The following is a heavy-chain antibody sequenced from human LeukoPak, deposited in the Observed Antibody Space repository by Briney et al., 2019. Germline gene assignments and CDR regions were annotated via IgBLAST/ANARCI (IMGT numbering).Heavy chain of an antibody. CDR1: GDSLSSSY. CDR2: IYTSGYT. Sequence: SETLSLTCTVSGDSLSSSYWSWVRQPAGKGLEWIGRIYTSGYTNYNPSLKSRVTMSVDTSTNQVSLKLSSVTAADTAVYYCARDVYYYDSSAYFSFDNWGQGILVTVSS. CDR3: ARDVYYYDSSAYFSFDN. J-gene: IGHJ4*02. V-gene: IGHV4-4*07. D-gene: IGHD3-22*01.